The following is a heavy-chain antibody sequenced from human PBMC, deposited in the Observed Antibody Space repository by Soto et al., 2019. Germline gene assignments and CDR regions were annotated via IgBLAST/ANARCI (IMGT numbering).Heavy chain of an antibody. CDR1: GYIFVNYG. CDR2: ISPYSGNT. V-gene: IGHV1-18*01. D-gene: IGHD3-16*02. Sequence: QVQLVQSGDEVRKPGSSVKVSCKASGYIFVNYGIAWVRQAPGQGLEWMGWISPYSGNTHYASKVQGRLTMSTDTGSSTDNMDLGSLTSDDTAVYYGAMVDNFVTPTPQDVWGQGTTVTVSS. CDR3: AMVDNFVTPTPQDV. J-gene: IGHJ6*02.